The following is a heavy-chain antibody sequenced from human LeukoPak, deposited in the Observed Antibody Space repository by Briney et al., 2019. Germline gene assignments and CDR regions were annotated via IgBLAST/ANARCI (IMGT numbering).Heavy chain of an antibody. D-gene: IGHD6-19*01. Sequence: SQTLSLTFAVSGDSVSSNSAAWNWIRQSPSRGREWLGRTYYRSKWYNEYALSVRSRITINPDTSKNQLSLQLNSVTPEDTAVYYCARGQWGLYAAAFDLWGQGTMATVSS. CDR1: GDSVSSNSAA. J-gene: IGHJ3*01. CDR2: TYYRSKWYN. CDR3: ARGQWGLYAAAFDL. V-gene: IGHV6-1*01.